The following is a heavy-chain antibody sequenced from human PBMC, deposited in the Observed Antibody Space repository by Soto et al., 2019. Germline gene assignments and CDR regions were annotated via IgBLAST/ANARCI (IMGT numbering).Heavy chain of an antibody. Sequence: SETMSLTCTVSGDSVSTNGYSWGWIRQSPGKGLEWIGTIYYSENTNYNPSLMSRVTISVDTSKNQFSLKLSSVTAADTAVYYCARRYGEAFDYWGQGTLVTVSS. J-gene: IGHJ4*02. CDR2: IYYSENT. D-gene: IGHD4-17*01. V-gene: IGHV4-61*08. CDR3: ARRYGEAFDY. CDR1: GDSVSTNGYS.